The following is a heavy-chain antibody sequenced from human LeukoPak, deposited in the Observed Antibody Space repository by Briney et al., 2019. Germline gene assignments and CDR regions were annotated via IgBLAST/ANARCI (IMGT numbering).Heavy chain of an antibody. CDR2: INHSGST. D-gene: IGHD6-13*01. CDR1: GGSFSGYY. Sequence: SETLSLTCAVYGGSFSGYYWSWIRQPPGKGLEWIGEINHSGSTNYNPSLKSRVTISVDTSKNQFSLKLSSVTAADTAVYYCAGGQGIAAAGTYQLDYWGQGTLVTVSS. CDR3: AGGQGIAAAGTYQLDY. V-gene: IGHV4-34*01. J-gene: IGHJ4*02.